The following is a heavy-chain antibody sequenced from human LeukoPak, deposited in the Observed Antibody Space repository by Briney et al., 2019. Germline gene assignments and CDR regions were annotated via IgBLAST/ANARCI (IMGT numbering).Heavy chain of an antibody. CDR3: AKDTPAIAAAGGIDY. Sequence: PGGSLRLSCAASGFTFSSYSMNWVRQAPGKGLEWVSYISSSSSTIYYADSVKGRFTISRDNAKNSLYLQMNSLRAEDTAVYYCAKDTPAIAAAGGIDYWGQGTLVTVSS. D-gene: IGHD6-13*01. V-gene: IGHV3-48*01. CDR1: GFTFSSYS. J-gene: IGHJ4*02. CDR2: ISSSSSTI.